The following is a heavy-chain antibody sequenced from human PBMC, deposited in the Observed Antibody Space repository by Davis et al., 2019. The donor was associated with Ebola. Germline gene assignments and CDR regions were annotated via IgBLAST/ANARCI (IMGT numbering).Heavy chain of an antibody. CDR2: INPNSGGT. Sequence: AASVKVSCKASGYTFTGYYMHWVRQAPGQGLEWMGWINPNSGGTNYAQKLQGRVTMTTDTSTSTAYMELRSLRSDDTAVYYCARDLGMVRGYYFDYWGQGTLVTVSS. CDR3: ARDLGMVRGYYFDY. D-gene: IGHD3-10*01. CDR1: GYTFTGYY. V-gene: IGHV1-2*02. J-gene: IGHJ4*02.